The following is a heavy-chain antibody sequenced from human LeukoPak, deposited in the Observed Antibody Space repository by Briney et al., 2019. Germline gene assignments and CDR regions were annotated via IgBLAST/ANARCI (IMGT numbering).Heavy chain of an antibody. CDR1: GHTFGIYG. CDR3: ARDGLGSWGSYRELDF. Sequence: GASVKVSCKASGHTFGIYGFSWVRQAPGQGLEWMGWISTSNGNTKYAQNLQGRVTMTTDTSTTTAYMELRSLRSDDTAVYYCARDGLGSWGSYRELDFWGQGTLVTVSS. J-gene: IGHJ4*02. D-gene: IGHD3-16*02. CDR2: ISTSNGNT. V-gene: IGHV1-18*01.